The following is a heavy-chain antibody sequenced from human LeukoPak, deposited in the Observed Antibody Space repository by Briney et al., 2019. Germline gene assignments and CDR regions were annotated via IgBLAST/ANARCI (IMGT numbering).Heavy chain of an antibody. Sequence: SVKVSCKASGGTFSSYAISWVRQAPGQGLEWMGGIIPIFGTANYAQKFQGRVTITADESTSTAYMELSSLGSEDTAVYYCARGLCSSGCPAWFDPWGQGTLVTVSS. J-gene: IGHJ5*02. CDR2: IIPIFGTA. CDR3: ARGLCSSGCPAWFDP. CDR1: GGTFSSYA. V-gene: IGHV1-69*01. D-gene: IGHD6-19*01.